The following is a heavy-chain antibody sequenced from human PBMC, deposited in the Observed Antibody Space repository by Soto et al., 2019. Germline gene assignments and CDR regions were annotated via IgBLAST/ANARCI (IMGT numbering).Heavy chain of an antibody. J-gene: IGHJ6*02. CDR1: GFTFSSYW. CDR3: ARDQCSSTSCHAEYYYYYGMDV. CDR2: INSDGSST. D-gene: IGHD2-2*01. Sequence: PGGSLRLSCAASGFTFSSYWRHWVRQAPGKGLVWVSRINSDGSSTSYADSVKGRFTISRDNAKNTLYLQMNSLRAEDTAVYYCARDQCSSTSCHAEYYYYYGMDVWGQGTTVTVSS. V-gene: IGHV3-74*01.